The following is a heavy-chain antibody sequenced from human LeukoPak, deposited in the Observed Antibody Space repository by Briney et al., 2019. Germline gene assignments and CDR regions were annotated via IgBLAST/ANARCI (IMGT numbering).Heavy chain of an antibody. Sequence: GSSVKVSCKASGGTFSSYAISWVRQAPGQGLEWMGGIIPIFGTANYAQKFQGRVTITADESTSTAYMELSSLRSEDTAVYYCAREGHDGGSYFDYWGQGTLVAVSS. CDR2: IIPIFGTA. V-gene: IGHV1-69*01. J-gene: IGHJ4*02. CDR3: AREGHDGGSYFDY. D-gene: IGHD3-10*01. CDR1: GGTFSSYA.